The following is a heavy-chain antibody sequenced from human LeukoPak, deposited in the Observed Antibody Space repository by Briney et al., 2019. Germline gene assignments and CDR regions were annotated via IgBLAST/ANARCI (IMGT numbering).Heavy chain of an antibody. CDR1: GFTFSSYE. Sequence: GGSLRLSCAASGFTFSSYEMNWVRQAPGKGLEWVSYISSSGSNIYYADSVKGRFTISRDNAKNSLYLQMNSLRAEDTAVYYCAELGITMIGGVWGKGTTVTISS. CDR2: ISSSGSNI. CDR3: AELGITMIGGV. D-gene: IGHD3-10*02. J-gene: IGHJ6*04. V-gene: IGHV3-48*03.